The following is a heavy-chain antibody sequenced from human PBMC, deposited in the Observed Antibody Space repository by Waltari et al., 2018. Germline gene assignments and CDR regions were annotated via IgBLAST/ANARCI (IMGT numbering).Heavy chain of an antibody. CDR3: ARDHFEAVAGTA. V-gene: IGHV4-61*09. CDR2: IYTSGST. J-gene: IGHJ4*02. CDR1: GGSISSGSYY. D-gene: IGHD6-19*01. Sequence: QVQLQESGPGLVKPSQTLSLTCTVSGGSISSGSYYWCWIRQPAGKGLAWIGYIYTSGSTNYNPSLKSRVTISVDTSKNQFSLKLSSVTAADTAVYYCARDHFEAVAGTAWGQGTLVTVSS.